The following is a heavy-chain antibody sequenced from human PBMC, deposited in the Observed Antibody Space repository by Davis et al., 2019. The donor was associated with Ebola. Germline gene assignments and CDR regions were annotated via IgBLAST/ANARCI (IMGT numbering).Heavy chain of an antibody. CDR3: ARGLEVAHDS. CDR1: GGSISSSNW. V-gene: IGHV4-4*02. D-gene: IGHD2-15*01. CDR2: IYHSGST. J-gene: IGHJ4*02. Sequence: SETLSLTCAVSGGSISSSNWWSWVRQPPGKGLEWIGEIYHSGSTNYNPSLKSRVTMSLDTSKTQFSLRLSSVTAADTAIYYCARGLEVAHDSWGQGTLVTVSS.